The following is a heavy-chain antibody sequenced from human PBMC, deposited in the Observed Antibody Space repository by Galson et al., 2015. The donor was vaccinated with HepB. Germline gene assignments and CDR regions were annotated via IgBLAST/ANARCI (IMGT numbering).Heavy chain of an antibody. D-gene: IGHD2-8*02. CDR3: TTDVYYSTYWSWLDP. Sequence: SLRPSCAASGFPFNNAWMTWVRQAPGMGLEWVGRIKSKTDGETTDYAAPVKVRFTISRDDSKNRLYLQMNSLKTEDTAVYYCTTDVYYSTYWSWLDPWGQGTLVTVSS. CDR2: IKSKTDGETT. CDR1: GFPFNNAW. V-gene: IGHV3-15*01. J-gene: IGHJ5*02.